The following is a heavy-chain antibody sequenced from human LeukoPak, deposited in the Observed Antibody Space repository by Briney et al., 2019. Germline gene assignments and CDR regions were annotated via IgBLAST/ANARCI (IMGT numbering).Heavy chain of an antibody. CDR3: ARASSAGPYYYYYMDV. CDR2: IVVGSGNT. J-gene: IGHJ6*03. D-gene: IGHD6-13*01. V-gene: IGHV1-58*02. CDR1: GFTFTRSA. Sequence: SVKVSCKASGFTFTRSAMQWVRQARGQRLEWIGWIVVGSGNTKYAQKFQERVTITRDMSTGTAYMELSSLRSEDTAVYYCARASSAGPYYYYYMDVWGKGATVTISS.